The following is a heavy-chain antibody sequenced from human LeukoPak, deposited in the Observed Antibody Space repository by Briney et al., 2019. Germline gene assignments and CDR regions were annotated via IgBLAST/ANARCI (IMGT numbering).Heavy chain of an antibody. Sequence: SETLSLTCAVYGGSISGYYWNWIRQSPGKGLEWIGEIDHSGSTNYSPSFKSRVTISIDTSKTQFSLKLRSVTAADTAVYYCARRTTGRGGFFDPWGQGILVTVSS. V-gene: IGHV4-34*01. D-gene: IGHD1-1*01. CDR2: IDHSGST. CDR3: ARRTTGRGGFFDP. J-gene: IGHJ5*02. CDR1: GGSISGYY.